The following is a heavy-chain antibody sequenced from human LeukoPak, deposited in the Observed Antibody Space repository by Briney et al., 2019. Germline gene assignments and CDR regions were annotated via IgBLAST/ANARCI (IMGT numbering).Heavy chain of an antibody. Sequence: GGTLRLSCAASGFTFSSYGMSWVRQAPGKGLEWVSAISGSGGSTYYADSVKGRFTISRDNSKNTLYLQMNSLRAEDTAVYYCARDYSVNYYYMDVWGKGTTVTVSS. J-gene: IGHJ6*03. CDR3: ARDYSVNYYYMDV. CDR2: ISGSGGST. V-gene: IGHV3-23*01. D-gene: IGHD6-13*01. CDR1: GFTFSSYG.